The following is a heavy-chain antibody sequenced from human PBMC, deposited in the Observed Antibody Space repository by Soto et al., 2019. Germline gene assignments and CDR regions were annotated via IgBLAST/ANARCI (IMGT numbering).Heavy chain of an antibody. CDR2: ISYDGSNK. J-gene: IGHJ3*02. Sequence: GGSLRLSCAASGFTFSSYAMHWVRQAPGKGLEWVAVISYDGSNKYYADSVKGRFTISRDNSKNTLYLQMNSLRAEDTAVYYCASESRGSRGAFDIWGQGTMVTVSS. V-gene: IGHV3-30*04. D-gene: IGHD5-12*01. CDR1: GFTFSSYA. CDR3: ASESRGSRGAFDI.